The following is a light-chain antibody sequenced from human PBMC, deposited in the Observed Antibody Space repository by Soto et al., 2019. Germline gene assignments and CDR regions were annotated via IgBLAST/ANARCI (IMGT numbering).Light chain of an antibody. J-gene: IGKJ1*01. CDR2: GAS. CDR1: QSVSSGY. CDR3: QEYGSSRT. V-gene: IGKV3-20*01. Sequence: EIVLTQSPGTLSLSPGERATLSCRASQSVSSGYLAWYQQRPGQAPRLLIYGASSRATGVPDRFSAGGSGTEFTLTISRLEPEDFALYYCQEYGSSRTFGQGTKVEVK.